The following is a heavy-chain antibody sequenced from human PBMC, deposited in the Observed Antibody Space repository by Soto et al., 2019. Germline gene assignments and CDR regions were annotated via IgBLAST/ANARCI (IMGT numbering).Heavy chain of an antibody. CDR3: ARDRADGGESY. CDR1: GGTFSSYT. V-gene: IGHV1-69*08. J-gene: IGHJ4*02. CDR2: IIPILGIA. Sequence: QVQLVQSGAEVKKPGSSVKVSCKASGGTFSSYTISWVRQAPGQGLEWMGRIIPILGIANNAQKFQGRVPVTADKTTSTAYMELSSLRSEATAVYYCARDRADGGESYWGQGTLVTVSS. D-gene: IGHD3-16*01.